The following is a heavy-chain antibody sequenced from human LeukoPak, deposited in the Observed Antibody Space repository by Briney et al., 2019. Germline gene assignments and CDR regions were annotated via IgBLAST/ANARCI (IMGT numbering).Heavy chain of an antibody. CDR2: ISSSSSTI. Sequence: GGSLRLSCAASGFTFSSYSMNWVRQAPGKGLEWVSYISSSSSTIYCADSVKGRFTISRDNSKNTLYLQMNSLRAEDTAVYYCAKGPSIAARPYYYYYYMDVWGKGTTVTVSS. CDR1: GFTFSSYS. D-gene: IGHD6-6*01. V-gene: IGHV3-48*01. J-gene: IGHJ6*03. CDR3: AKGPSIAARPYYYYYYMDV.